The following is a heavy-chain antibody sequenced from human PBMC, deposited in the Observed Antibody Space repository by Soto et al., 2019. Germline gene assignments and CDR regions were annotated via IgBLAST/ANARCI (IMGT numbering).Heavy chain of an antibody. CDR1: GYPFTRYY. Sequence: ASVKVSCKASGYPFTRYYMHWVGQAPAQGLEWMGVMNPSDGGTTYAQKFQGRVTLTRDTSTSTVYLDLSSLRSEDTAVYYCARDSLYHYDSSGYYYDYYYGMDVWAQGTTVTVAS. D-gene: IGHD3-22*01. CDR2: MNPSDGGT. CDR3: ARDSLYHYDSSGYYYDYYYGMDV. V-gene: IGHV1-46*01. J-gene: IGHJ6*02.